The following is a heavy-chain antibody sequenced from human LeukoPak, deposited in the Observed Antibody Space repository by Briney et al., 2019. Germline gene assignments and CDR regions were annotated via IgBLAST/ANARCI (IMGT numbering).Heavy chain of an antibody. J-gene: IGHJ6*03. CDR1: GFTFDDYG. D-gene: IGHD3-10*01. V-gene: IGHV3-20*04. Sequence: PGGSLRLSCVASGFTFDDYGMSWVRQTPGTGLEWVSGINWNGGSTGYADSVKGRFTISRDNAKNSLYLQMNSLRAEDTAVYYCARGGSLWFGELLPPYYYMDVWGKGTTVTVSS. CDR3: ARGGSLWFGELLPPYYYMDV. CDR2: INWNGGST.